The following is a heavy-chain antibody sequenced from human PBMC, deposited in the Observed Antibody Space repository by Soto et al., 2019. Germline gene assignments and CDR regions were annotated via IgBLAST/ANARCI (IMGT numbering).Heavy chain of an antibody. CDR2: ISGDGSDK. V-gene: IGHV3-30*18. CDR1: GLTSGDFG. CDR3: AKGTAVARQHFGN. Sequence: QVQLVESGGGVVQPERSLRLSWAPSGLTSGDFGMHWFPKPPGKGLGWVAAISGDGSDKYYLVSVQGGFTISRDNTKNALYLQMNSLRTEDTAVYYCAKGTAVARQHFGNWGQGTLVTVSS. D-gene: IGHD6-19*01. J-gene: IGHJ4*02.